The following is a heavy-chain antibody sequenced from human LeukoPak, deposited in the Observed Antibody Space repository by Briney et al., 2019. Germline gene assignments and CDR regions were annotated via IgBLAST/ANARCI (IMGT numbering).Heavy chain of an antibody. D-gene: IGHD2-8*02. Sequence: GGSLRLSCVASGFSFSNHRMSWVRQAPGKGLEWVADIKQDGSEQHYIDSVRGRLTISRDNDKNSVYLQMNWLRDEDTAVYFCARDSTGWQADSFDMWGQGTMVTVSS. V-gene: IGHV3-7*01. CDR3: ARDSTGWQADSFDM. CDR2: IKQDGSEQ. J-gene: IGHJ3*02. CDR1: GFSFSNHR.